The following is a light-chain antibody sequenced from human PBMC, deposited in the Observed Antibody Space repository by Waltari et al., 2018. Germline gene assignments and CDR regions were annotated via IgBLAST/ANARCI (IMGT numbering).Light chain of an antibody. J-gene: IGLJ3*02. CDR1: TSDVGGYHF. CDR3: TSYTSRNTWV. V-gene: IGLV2-14*03. Sequence: QSALTQPASVSGSPGQSHTISCTGTTSDVGGYHFVSWYQQQPGKAPKRMIYDVNERPSGVSDRFSGSKSGNTASLTISGLQAEDEADYYCTSYTSRNTWVFGGGTKLTVL. CDR2: DVN.